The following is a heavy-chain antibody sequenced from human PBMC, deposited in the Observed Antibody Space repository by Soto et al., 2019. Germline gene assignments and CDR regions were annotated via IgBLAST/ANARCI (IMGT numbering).Heavy chain of an antibody. Sequence: SETLSLTCTVSGGSINSFYWSWIRQPPGKGLEYIGYIYYSGSTTYNPSLKSRVTISVDTSKNQFSLKLSSVTAADTAVYYCARSRNFDYVFYWGQGSLVTVSS. CDR2: IYYSGST. J-gene: IGHJ4*02. CDR3: ARSRNFDYVFY. D-gene: IGHD3-9*01. V-gene: IGHV4-59*01. CDR1: GGSINSFY.